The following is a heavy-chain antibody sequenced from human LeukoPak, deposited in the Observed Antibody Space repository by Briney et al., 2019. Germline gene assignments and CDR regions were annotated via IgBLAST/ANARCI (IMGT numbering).Heavy chain of an antibody. V-gene: IGHV3-23*01. CDR3: ARDSPVFGVVADHFGI. J-gene: IGHJ3*02. Sequence: GGSLRLSCAASGFTFSSYAMSWVRQAPGKGLEWVSAISGSGGSTYYADSVKGRFTISRDNSKNTLYLQMNSLRAEDTAVYYCARDSPVFGVVADHFGIWGQGTMVSVSS. CDR1: GFTFSSYA. CDR2: ISGSGGST. D-gene: IGHD3-3*01.